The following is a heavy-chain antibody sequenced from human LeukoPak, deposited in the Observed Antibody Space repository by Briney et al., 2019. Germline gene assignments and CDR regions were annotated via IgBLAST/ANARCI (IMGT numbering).Heavy chain of an antibody. Sequence: PSETLSLTCTVSGGSISSYDWSWTRQPPGKGLEWIGFIRYSGSTNYNPSLKSRVTISVDTSKNQFSLRLTSVTAADTAVYYCARYGSAHWFDPWGQGTLVTVSS. CDR1: GGSISSYD. CDR3: ARYGSAHWFDP. V-gene: IGHV4-59*01. D-gene: IGHD4-17*01. J-gene: IGHJ5*02. CDR2: IRYSGST.